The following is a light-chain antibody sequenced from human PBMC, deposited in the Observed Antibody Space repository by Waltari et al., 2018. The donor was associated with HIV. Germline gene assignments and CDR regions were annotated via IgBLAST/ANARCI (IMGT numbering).Light chain of an antibody. Sequence: DIVMTQSPDYLTVFLGERATINCKSSRSVLYSSNNKNYLAWYQQKAGQPPKLLIYWASTRESGVPDRFSASGSGTDFSLTISSLQAEDVAVYYCHQYYSTPYTFGQGTKVEIK. V-gene: IGKV4-1*01. CDR3: HQYYSTPYT. CDR2: WAS. CDR1: RSVLYSSNNKNY. J-gene: IGKJ2*01.